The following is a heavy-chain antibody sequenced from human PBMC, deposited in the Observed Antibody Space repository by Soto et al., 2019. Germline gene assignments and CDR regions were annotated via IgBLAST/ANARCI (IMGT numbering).Heavy chain of an antibody. CDR3: ARDFPSSSSDP. V-gene: IGHV1-69*01. J-gene: IGHJ5*02. CDR2: IIPIFGTA. CDR1: GGTFSSYA. Sequence: QVQLVQSGAEVKKPGSSVKVSCKASGGTFSSYAITWVRQAPGQGLEWMGGIIPIFGTANYAQKFQGRVTITADESLTTAYMQLRRLRSEDTAVSYCARDFPSSSSDPWGQGTLVTVSS.